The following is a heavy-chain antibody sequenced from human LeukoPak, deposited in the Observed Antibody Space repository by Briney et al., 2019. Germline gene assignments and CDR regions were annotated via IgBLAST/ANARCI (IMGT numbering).Heavy chain of an antibody. J-gene: IGHJ3*02. CDR3: ARDPITKARGVIPDAFDI. CDR1: GYTFTTYG. CDR2: INTNTGNP. D-gene: IGHD3-10*01. Sequence: ASVKVSCKASGYTFTTYGMNWVRQAPGQGLEWMGWINTNTGNPTCAQGFTGRFVFSLDTSVSTAYLQISSLKAEDTAVCYCARDPITKARGVIPDAFDIWGQGTMVTVSS. V-gene: IGHV7-4-1*02.